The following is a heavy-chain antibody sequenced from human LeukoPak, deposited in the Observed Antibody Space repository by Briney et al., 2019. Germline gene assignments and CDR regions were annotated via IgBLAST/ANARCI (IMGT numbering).Heavy chain of an antibody. Sequence: GGSLRLSCAASGFTFSSYAMHWVRQAPGKGLEWVAVISYDGSNKYYADSVKGRFSISRDNSNNTLYLQMKSLRPEDTAVYYCAKRVSDPHWYFDV. CDR2: ISYDGSNK. CDR1: GFTFSSYA. CDR3: AKRVSDPHWYFDV. J-gene: IGHJ3*01. V-gene: IGHV3-30-3*02. D-gene: IGHD2-15*01.